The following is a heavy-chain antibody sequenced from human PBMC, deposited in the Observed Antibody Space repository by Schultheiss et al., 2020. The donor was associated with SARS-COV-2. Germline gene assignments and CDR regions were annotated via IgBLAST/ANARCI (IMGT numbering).Heavy chain of an antibody. D-gene: IGHD2-2*01. CDR2: IYSGGST. J-gene: IGHJ6*03. CDR3: ARVHRGYCSSTSCYLSGYYYYYMDV. Sequence: GSLRLSCAASGFTVSSNYMSWVRQAPGKGLEWVSVIYSGGSTYYADSVKGRFTISRDNSKNTLYLQMNSLRAEDTAVYYCARVHRGYCSSTSCYLSGYYYYYMDVWGKGTTVTVSS. V-gene: IGHV3-66*02. CDR1: GFTVSSNY.